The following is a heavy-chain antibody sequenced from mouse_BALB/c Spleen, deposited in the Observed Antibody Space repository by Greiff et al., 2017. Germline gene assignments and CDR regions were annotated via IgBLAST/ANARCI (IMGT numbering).Heavy chain of an antibody. J-gene: IGHJ2*01. V-gene: IGHV2-9*02. CDR1: GFSLNSYG. Sequence: QVQLQQSGPGLVAPSQSLSITCTVSGFSLNSYGVHWVRQPPGKGLEWLGVIWGGGGIIYNSALMSRLSISKDNSKSQVFLKMNSLQIDDTAMYFCARDDYWGQGTTLTVSS. CDR2: IWGGGGI. CDR3: ARDDY.